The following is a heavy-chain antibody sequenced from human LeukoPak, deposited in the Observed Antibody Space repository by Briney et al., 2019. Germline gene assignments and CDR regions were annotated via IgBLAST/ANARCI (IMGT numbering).Heavy chain of an antibody. Sequence: VASVKVSCKASGGTFSSHAVSWARQAPGQGLEWRGGTTPIFGSAEYAQKLQDRLTITTDDSTSTAYMILSSLRSEDTAVYYCARAPFHFDGSGFSMDAFDVWGQGTMVTVSS. D-gene: IGHD3-22*01. CDR1: GGTFSSHA. J-gene: IGHJ3*01. CDR3: ARAPFHFDGSGFSMDAFDV. V-gene: IGHV1-69*05. CDR2: TTPIFGSA.